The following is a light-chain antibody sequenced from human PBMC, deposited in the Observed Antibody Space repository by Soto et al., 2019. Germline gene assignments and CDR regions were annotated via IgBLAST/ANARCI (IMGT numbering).Light chain of an antibody. Sequence: IGMTPSPANLSVSPGERTNLFFRASGSVCSKFTWYQQTPGQAPRLLIYGASTRATGIPARFSGSGSGTEFTLTISSLQSEDFAVYYCQEYNNWPPVHSFGQGTKLEI. J-gene: IGKJ2*03. CDR1: GSVCSK. V-gene: IGKV3-15*01. CDR3: QEYNNWPPVHS. CDR2: GAS.